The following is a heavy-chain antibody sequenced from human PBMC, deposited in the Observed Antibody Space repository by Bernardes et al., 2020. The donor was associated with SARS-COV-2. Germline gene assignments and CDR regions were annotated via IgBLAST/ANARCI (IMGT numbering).Heavy chain of an antibody. V-gene: IGHV3-21*01. J-gene: IGHJ4*02. CDR3: ARVPGVDTAMAASSNY. CDR2: ISSSSSYI. CDR1: GFTFSSYS. Sequence: GGSLRLSCAASGFTFSSYSMNWVRQAPGKGLEWVSSISSSSSYIYYADSVKGRFTISRDNAKNSLYLQMNSLRAEDTAVYYCARVPGVDTAMAASSNYWGQGTLVTVSS. D-gene: IGHD5-18*01.